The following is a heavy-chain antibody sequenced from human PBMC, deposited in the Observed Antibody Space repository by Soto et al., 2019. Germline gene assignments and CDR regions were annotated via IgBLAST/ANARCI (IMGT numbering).Heavy chain of an antibody. Sequence: DVQLVQSGAEVKKPGESLRISCQGSGYSFTSSGISWGRQMPGEGLEWMGRVDPSDSYINYSPSFQGRVTISADKSISTAYLQRSSLKASDTAMYYCARRASSSSFFYDSWGQGTLVTVSS. CDR1: GYSFTSSG. V-gene: IGHV5-10-1*03. J-gene: IGHJ4*02. CDR2: VDPSDSYI. D-gene: IGHD6-6*01. CDR3: ARRASSSSFFYDS.